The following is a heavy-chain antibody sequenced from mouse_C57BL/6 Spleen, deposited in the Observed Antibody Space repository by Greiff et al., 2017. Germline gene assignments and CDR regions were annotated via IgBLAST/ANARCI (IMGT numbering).Heavy chain of an antibody. CDR1: GFSLTSYG. D-gene: IGHD2-3*01. CDR2: IWSGGST. J-gene: IGHJ4*01. CDR3: ARNYGYYHYAMDY. Sequence: VKLQESGPGLVQPSQSLSITCTVSGFSLTSYGVHWVRQSPGKGLEWLGVIWSGGSTDYNAAFISRLSISKDNSKSQVFFKMNRLQADDTAIYYCARNYGYYHYAMDYWGQGTSVTVSS. V-gene: IGHV2-2*01.